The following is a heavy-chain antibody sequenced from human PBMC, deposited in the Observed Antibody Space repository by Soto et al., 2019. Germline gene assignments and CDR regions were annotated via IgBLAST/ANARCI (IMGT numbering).Heavy chain of an antibody. CDR2: ISGSGGST. V-gene: IGHV3-23*01. D-gene: IGHD2-2*01. CDR3: AKWSSTHRIVVVPAAVPSYFDY. J-gene: IGHJ4*02. CDR1: GFTFSSYW. Sequence: GSLRLSCAASGFTFSSYWMHWVRQAPGKGLVWVSAISGSGGSTYYADSVKGRFTISRGNSKNTLYLQMNSLRAEDTAVYYCAKWSSTHRIVVVPAAVPSYFDYWGQGTLVTVSS.